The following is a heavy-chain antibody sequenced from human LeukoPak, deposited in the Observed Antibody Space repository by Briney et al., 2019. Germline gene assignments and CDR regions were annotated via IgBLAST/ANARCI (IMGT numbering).Heavy chain of an antibody. J-gene: IGHJ6*03. D-gene: IGHD5-18*01. Sequence: SETLSLTCTVSGVSVSTYYWSWIRQPAGKGLEFIGRFFTSGTSGTANYSPSLNNRVTMSLDTSKNQFSLKLTSVTAADTAAYYCARDLGGYSDGSYYYYMDVWGKGTTVTVSS. CDR2: FFTSGTSGTA. CDR1: GVSVSTYY. V-gene: IGHV4-4*07. CDR3: ARDLGGYSDGSYYYYMDV.